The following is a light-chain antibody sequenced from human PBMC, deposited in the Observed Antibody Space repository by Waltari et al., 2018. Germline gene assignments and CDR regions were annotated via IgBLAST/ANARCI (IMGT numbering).Light chain of an antibody. CDR3: QQYSNWPIT. V-gene: IGKV3-15*01. J-gene: IGKJ5*01. CDR1: QSFSRY. Sequence: EIVLTQSPTTLSVSPGERATLSCRASQSFSRYLAWYQQKPGRAPRLLIYEASSRATGVSARFSGSGSGTEFTLTISSLQSEDFAVYYCQQYSNWPITFGQGTRLESK. CDR2: EAS.